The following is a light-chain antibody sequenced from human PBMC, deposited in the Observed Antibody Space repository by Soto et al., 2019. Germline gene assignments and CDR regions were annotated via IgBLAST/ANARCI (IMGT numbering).Light chain of an antibody. CDR2: DTS. CDR1: QTVSSK. CDR3: HQRKSWPRT. Sequence: EIVLTQSPATLSSSPGERATLSCRASQTVSSKLAWYQHKPGQAPRLLIYDTSNRATGIPARFSGSGSGTDVTLTISSLEPEDFAVYYCHQRKSWPRTFGQGTKVEIK. J-gene: IGKJ1*01. V-gene: IGKV3-11*01.